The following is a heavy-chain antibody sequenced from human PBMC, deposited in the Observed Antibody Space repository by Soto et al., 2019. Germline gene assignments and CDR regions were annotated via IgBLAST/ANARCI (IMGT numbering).Heavy chain of an antibody. Sequence: HPGGSLRLSCAASGFTFSSYGMHWVRQAPGKGLEWVAVISYDGSNKYYADSVKGRFTISRDNSKNTLYLQMNSLRAEDTAVYYCAKDRFTALDYWGQGTLVTVSS. J-gene: IGHJ4*02. CDR3: AKDRFTALDY. D-gene: IGHD5-18*01. V-gene: IGHV3-30*18. CDR1: GFTFSSYG. CDR2: ISYDGSNK.